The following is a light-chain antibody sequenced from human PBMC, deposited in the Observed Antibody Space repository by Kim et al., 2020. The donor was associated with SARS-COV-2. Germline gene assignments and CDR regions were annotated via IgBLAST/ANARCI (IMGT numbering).Light chain of an antibody. CDR1: ESVRSSY. CDR2: GAS. V-gene: IGKV3-20*01. J-gene: IGKJ5*01. Sequence: RGERATRTCRGRESVRSSYLAWYQQKPGQAPRLLIYGASTRATGIADRFSGSGSGTEFTLSSSRLEHEDFAVYYCQQYGSSLSFTFGEGTRLEIK. CDR3: QQYGSSLSFT.